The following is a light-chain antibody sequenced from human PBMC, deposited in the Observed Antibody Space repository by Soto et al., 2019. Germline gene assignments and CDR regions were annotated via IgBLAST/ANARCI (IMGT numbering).Light chain of an antibody. CDR1: NSNIGAGYD. V-gene: IGLV1-40*01. Sequence: QSVLTQPPSVSGAPGQRITLACTGSNSNIGAGYDVHWYRQFPGAAPKAPLSTKSHRPSGVPDRFSASKSGTSASLAITGLQPEDEAEYYCQSYDSGLVGLVFGTGTKLAVL. CDR2: TKS. J-gene: IGLJ2*01. CDR3: QSYDSGLVGLV.